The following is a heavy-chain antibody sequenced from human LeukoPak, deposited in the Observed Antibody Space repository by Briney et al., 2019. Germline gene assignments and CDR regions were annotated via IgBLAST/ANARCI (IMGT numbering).Heavy chain of an antibody. CDR2: IKQDGSEK. V-gene: IGHV3-7*01. J-gene: IGHJ4*02. Sequence: PGGSLRLSCAASGFTFSSYWMSWVRQAPGKGLEWVANIKQDGSEKYYVDSVKGRFTISRDNAKNSLYLQMNSLRAEDTAVYYCARVGKYCSGGSCSRGYFDYWGQGTLVTVSS. CDR1: GFTFSSYW. CDR3: ARVGKYCSGGSCSRGYFDY. D-gene: IGHD2-15*01.